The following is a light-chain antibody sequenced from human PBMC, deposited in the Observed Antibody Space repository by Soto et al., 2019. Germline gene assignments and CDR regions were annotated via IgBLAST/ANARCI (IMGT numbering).Light chain of an antibody. J-gene: IGLJ1*01. CDR1: SSNIGAGYD. Sequence: QTVVTQPPSVSGAPGQRVSISCTGSSSNIGAGYDVHWYQHLPGAAPKLLIYGNINRPSGVPDRLSASRSGTSASLAITGLQAEDEADYYCQSYDSSLNAYVFGTGTKLTVL. CDR3: QSYDSSLNAYV. CDR2: GNI. V-gene: IGLV1-40*01.